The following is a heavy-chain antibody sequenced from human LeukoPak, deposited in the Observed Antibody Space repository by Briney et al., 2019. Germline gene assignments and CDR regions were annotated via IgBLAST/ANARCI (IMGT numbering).Heavy chain of an antibody. CDR2: INHSGST. D-gene: IGHD2-15*01. CDR3: ARGSRVSCSGGSCYASIFDY. V-gene: IGHV4-34*01. Sequence: SETLSLTCAVYGGSFSGYYWSWIRQPPGKGLEWIGEINHSGSTNYNPSLKSRLTISVDTSKNQFSLKLSSVTAADTAVYYCARGSRVSCSGGSCYASIFDYWGQGTLVTVSS. CDR1: GGSFSGYY. J-gene: IGHJ4*02.